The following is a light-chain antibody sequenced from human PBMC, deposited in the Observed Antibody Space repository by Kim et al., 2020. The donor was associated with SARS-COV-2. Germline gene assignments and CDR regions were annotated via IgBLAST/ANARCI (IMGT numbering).Light chain of an antibody. CDR1: ESVSSN. V-gene: IGKV3-15*01. CDR2: SAS. Sequence: SVSPGERATPAGRASESVSSNLAWYQQKPRQAPRLLIYSASTRATGIPARFSGSGSGTEFTLTISSLQSEDFAVYYCQQYNNWPYTFGQGTKLEI. CDR3: QQYNNWPYT. J-gene: IGKJ2*01.